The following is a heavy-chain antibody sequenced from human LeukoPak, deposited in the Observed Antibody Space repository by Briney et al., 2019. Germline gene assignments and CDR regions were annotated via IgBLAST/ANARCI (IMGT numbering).Heavy chain of an antibody. CDR1: GFTVSLYY. CDR2: IYSGGPA. D-gene: IGHD2-8*02. V-gene: IGHV3-53*01. J-gene: IGHJ3*02. Sequence: GGSLRLSCAASGFTVSLYYMTWVRQAPGKGLEWVSVIYSGGPAYYADSVKGRFTISRDNPKTTVYLQMNSLRGEDTAVYFCARGWVVATGGFDMWGQGTMVTVSS. CDR3: ARGWVVATGGFDM.